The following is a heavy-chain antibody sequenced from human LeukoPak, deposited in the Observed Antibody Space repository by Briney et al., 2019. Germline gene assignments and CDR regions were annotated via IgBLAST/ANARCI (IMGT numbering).Heavy chain of an antibody. J-gene: IGHJ6*03. CDR3: ARGARGNWNYSDYYYYYMDV. CDR1: GGSFSGYY. D-gene: IGHD1-7*01. V-gene: IGHV4-34*01. CDR2: INHSGST. Sequence: SETLSLTCAGYGGSFSGYYWSWIRQPPGKGLEWIGEINHSGSTNYNPSLKSRVTISVDTSKNQFSLKLSSVTAADTAVYYCARGARGNWNYSDYYYYYMDVWGKGTTVTVSS.